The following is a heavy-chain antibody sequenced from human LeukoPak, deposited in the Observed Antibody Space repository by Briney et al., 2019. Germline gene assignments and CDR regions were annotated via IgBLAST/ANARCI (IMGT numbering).Heavy chain of an antibody. D-gene: IGHD6-19*01. CDR1: GFTLSSYG. Sequence: PGGSLRLSCAASGFTLSSYGMHWVRQAPGKGLEWVAVISYDGSNKYYADSVKGRFTISRDNSKNTLYLQMNSLRAEDTAVYYCAKDWGIAVAGTEGPFDYWGQGTLVTVSS. V-gene: IGHV3-30*18. J-gene: IGHJ4*02. CDR3: AKDWGIAVAGTEGPFDY. CDR2: ISYDGSNK.